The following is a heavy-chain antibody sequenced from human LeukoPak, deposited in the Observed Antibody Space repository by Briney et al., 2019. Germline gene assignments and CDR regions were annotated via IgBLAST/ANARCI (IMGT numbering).Heavy chain of an antibody. CDR2: IIPILGIA. Sequence: SVKVSCKASGGTFSSYAIGWVRQAPGQGLEWMGRIIPILGIANYAQKFQGRVTITADKSTSTAYMELSSLRSGDTAVYYCARDSDYDFWSGESYYYYGMDVWGQGTTVTVSS. CDR3: ARDSDYDFWSGESYYYYGMDV. J-gene: IGHJ6*02. CDR1: GGTFSSYA. D-gene: IGHD3-3*01. V-gene: IGHV1-69*04.